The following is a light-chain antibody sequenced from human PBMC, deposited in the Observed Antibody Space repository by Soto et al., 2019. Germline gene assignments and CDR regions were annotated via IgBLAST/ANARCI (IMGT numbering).Light chain of an antibody. J-gene: IGKJ1*01. CDR2: GAS. CDR1: QSVNSN. V-gene: IGKV3-15*01. Sequence: EIVMTQSPATLSVSPGERATLSCRASQSVNSNLVWFQQKPGQAPRLLIYGASTRATGIPGRFSGSGFGTEFTLTISSLQSEDFAVYYCQHYNNWPPWTFGQGTKVEIK. CDR3: QHYNNWPPWT.